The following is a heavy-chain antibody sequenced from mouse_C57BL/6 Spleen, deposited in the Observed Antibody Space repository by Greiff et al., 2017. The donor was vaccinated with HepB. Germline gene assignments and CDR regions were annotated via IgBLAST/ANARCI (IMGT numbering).Heavy chain of an antibody. D-gene: IGHD1-1*01. CDR1: GYTFTDYE. CDR3: TREGFITTVVGAMDY. V-gene: IGHV1-15*01. CDR2: IDPETGGT. Sequence: VQLQQSGAELVRPGASVTLSCKASGYTFTDYEMHWVKQTPVHGLEWIGAIDPETGGTAYNQKFKGKAILTADKSSSTAYMELRSLTSEDSAVYYCTREGFITTVVGAMDYWGQGTSVTVSS. J-gene: IGHJ4*01.